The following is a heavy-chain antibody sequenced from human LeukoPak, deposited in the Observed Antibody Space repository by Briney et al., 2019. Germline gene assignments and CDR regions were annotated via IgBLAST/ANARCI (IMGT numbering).Heavy chain of an antibody. CDR1: GGSISSSSDY. CDR3: ARRVYSYGLFDY. CDR2: IYYSGST. J-gene: IGHJ4*02. V-gene: IGHV4-39*01. Sequence: SEPLSLTCTVSGGSISSSSDYWGWICQPPGKGLDWLGSIYYSGSTYYNPSLQSRDTLSVDTSMNQFSIKLSCVTAADTAVYYCARRVYSYGLFDYWGQGTLVTVSS. D-gene: IGHD5-18*01.